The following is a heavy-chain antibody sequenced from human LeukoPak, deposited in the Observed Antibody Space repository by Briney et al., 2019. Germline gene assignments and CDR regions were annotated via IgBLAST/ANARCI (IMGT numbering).Heavy chain of an antibody. D-gene: IGHD1-26*01. J-gene: IGHJ5*02. CDR2: ISPTGSTT. CDR1: GFSFSGHW. V-gene: IGHV3-74*01. CDR3: ASTNYRGGTTGYNWFDP. Sequence: PGGSLRLSCTASGFSFSGHWMHWARQLPGKGLVWVSRISPTGSTTSYADSVKGRFTVSRDNAKNTLYLQVNNLRAEDTAMYYCASTNYRGGTTGYNWFDPWGQGTLVTVSS.